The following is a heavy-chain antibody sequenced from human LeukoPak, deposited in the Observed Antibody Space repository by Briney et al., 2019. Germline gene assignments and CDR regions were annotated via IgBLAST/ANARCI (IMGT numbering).Heavy chain of an antibody. CDR1: GGSISSYY. Sequence: PSETLSLTCTVSGGSISSYYWSWIRQPPGKGLEWIGYIYYSGSTNYNPSLKSRVTVSVDTSKNQFSLKLSSVTAADTAVYYCARSRLPGTRGYWFDPWGQGTLVTVSS. D-gene: IGHD1-1*01. CDR2: IYYSGST. J-gene: IGHJ5*02. CDR3: ARSRLPGTRGYWFDP. V-gene: IGHV4-59*01.